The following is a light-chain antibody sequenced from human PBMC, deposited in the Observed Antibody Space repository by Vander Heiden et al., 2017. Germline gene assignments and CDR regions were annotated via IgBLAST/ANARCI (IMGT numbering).Light chain of an antibody. Sequence: ETVLTQSPAPLSLSPGERATLSCRASQSLSSYLAWYQQKPGQAPRLLIYDASNSATGIPARFSGSGSGTDFTLTISSLEPEDFAVYYCQQRTNWPPFTFGPGTKVDI. CDR2: DAS. CDR1: QSLSSY. J-gene: IGKJ3*01. CDR3: QQRTNWPPFT. V-gene: IGKV3-11*01.